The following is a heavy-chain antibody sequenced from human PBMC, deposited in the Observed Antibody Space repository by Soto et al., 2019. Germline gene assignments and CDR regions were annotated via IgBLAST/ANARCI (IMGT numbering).Heavy chain of an antibody. CDR2: ISAYNGNT. CDR1: GYTFTSYG. D-gene: IGHD3-9*01. V-gene: IGHV1-18*01. CDR3: ARAVDYDILTGPDIDY. J-gene: IGHJ4*02. Sequence: GASVKVSCKASGYTFTSYGISWVRQAPGQGLEWMGWISAYNGNTNYAQKLRGRVTMTTDTSTSTAYMELRSPRSDDTAVYYCARAVDYDILTGPDIDYWGQGTLVTVSS.